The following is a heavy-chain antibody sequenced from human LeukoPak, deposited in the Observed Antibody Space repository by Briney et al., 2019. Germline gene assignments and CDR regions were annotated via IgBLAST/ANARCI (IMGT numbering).Heavy chain of an antibody. J-gene: IGHJ4*02. V-gene: IGHV2-70*01. Sequence: SGPALVKPTQTLTVTCTFSGFSLSTSGMCVSWIRQPPGKALEWLALTDWDDDKFYSTSLKTRVTISKDTSKHQVVLTMTNMDPVDTATYYCARIQAYGGNSEGNYFNYWGQGTLVTVSS. D-gene: IGHD4-23*01. CDR2: TDWDDDK. CDR3: ARIQAYGGNSEGNYFNY. CDR1: GFSLSTSGMC.